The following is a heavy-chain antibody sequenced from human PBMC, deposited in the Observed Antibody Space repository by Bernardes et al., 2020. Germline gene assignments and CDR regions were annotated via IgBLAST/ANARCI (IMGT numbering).Heavy chain of an antibody. Sequence: LRLSCAASGFTFSSYSMNWVRQAPGKGLEWVSSISSSSSYIYYADSVKGRFTISRDNAKNSLYLQMNSLRAEDTAVYYCAREVYYDSSGYFYWGQGTLVTVSS. J-gene: IGHJ4*02. CDR1: GFTFSSYS. V-gene: IGHV3-21*01. CDR2: ISSSSSYI. D-gene: IGHD3-22*01. CDR3: AREVYYDSSGYFY.